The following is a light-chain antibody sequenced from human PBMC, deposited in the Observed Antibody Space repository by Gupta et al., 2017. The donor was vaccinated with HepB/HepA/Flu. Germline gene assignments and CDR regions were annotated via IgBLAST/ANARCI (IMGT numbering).Light chain of an antibody. V-gene: IGKV3-20*01. J-gene: IGKJ2*02. Sequence: EIVLTQSPGTLSLSPGERATLSCRASQSVSSTYLAWYQQKPGQAPRLLIYGASNRATGIPDRFSGSGSGTDFTLTISRLEPEDFAVYYCQQYGSSCTFGQGTKLEIK. CDR2: GAS. CDR3: QQYGSSCT. CDR1: QSVSSTY.